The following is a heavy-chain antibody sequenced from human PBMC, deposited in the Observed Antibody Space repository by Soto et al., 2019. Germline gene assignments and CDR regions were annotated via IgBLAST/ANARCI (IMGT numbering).Heavy chain of an antibody. D-gene: IGHD6-13*01. CDR3: ARAAFPAAAGTFDY. J-gene: IGHJ4*02. V-gene: IGHV4-59*01. Sequence: SETLSLTCTVSGGSITSYYWSWIRQPPGKGLEWIGYIYYSGSTNYNPSLKSRVTISVDTSKNQFSLKLSSVTAADTAVYYCARAAFPAAAGTFDYWGQGTLVTVSS. CDR2: IYYSGST. CDR1: GGSITSYY.